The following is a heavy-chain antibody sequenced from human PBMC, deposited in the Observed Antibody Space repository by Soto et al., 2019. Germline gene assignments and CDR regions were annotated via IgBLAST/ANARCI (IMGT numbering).Heavy chain of an antibody. J-gene: IGHJ1*01. V-gene: IGHV3-30*18. CDR3: AKDIEADFWSGYYGYFQH. D-gene: IGHD3-3*01. Sequence: QVQLVESGGGVVQPGRSLRLSCAASGFTFSSYGMHWVRQAPGKGLEWVAVISYDGSNKYYADSVKGRFTISRDNCKNTLYLQMNSLRAEDTAVYYCAKDIEADFWSGYYGYFQHWGQGTLVTVSS. CDR1: GFTFSSYG. CDR2: ISYDGSNK.